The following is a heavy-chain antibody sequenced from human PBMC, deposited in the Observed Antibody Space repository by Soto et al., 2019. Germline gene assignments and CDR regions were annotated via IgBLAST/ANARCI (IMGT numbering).Heavy chain of an antibody. D-gene: IGHD3-22*01. CDR3: ARGGYYDSRGYFDY. Sequence: ASVKVSCKASGYSFTSYGISWVRQAPGQGLEWMGWISDHNGNTNYAQILQGRVTMTTDTSTSTAYMELRSLRSDDTAVYYCARGGYYDSRGYFDYWGQGTLGTVSS. J-gene: IGHJ4*02. CDR2: ISDHNGNT. V-gene: IGHV1-18*01. CDR1: GYSFTSYG.